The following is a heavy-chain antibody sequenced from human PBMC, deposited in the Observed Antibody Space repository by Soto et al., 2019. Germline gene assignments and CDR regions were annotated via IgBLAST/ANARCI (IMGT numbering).Heavy chain of an antibody. CDR1: GFTLSSYW. V-gene: IGHV3-7*01. CDR2: IKQDGSEK. CDR3: ARGVGATEVR. J-gene: IGHJ4*02. Sequence: EVQLVESGGGLVQPGGSLRLSCAASGFTLSSYWMSWVRQAPGKGLEWVANIKQDGSEKYYVDSVKGRFTISRDNAKNSLFLQMNSLRAEDTAVYYCARGVGATEVRWGQGTLVTVSS. D-gene: IGHD1-26*01.